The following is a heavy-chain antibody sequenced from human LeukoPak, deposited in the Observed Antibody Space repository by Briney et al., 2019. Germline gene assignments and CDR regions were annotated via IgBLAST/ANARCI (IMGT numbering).Heavy chain of an antibody. D-gene: IGHD5-24*01. CDR2: INPTDDST. Sequence: GASVKVSCKASAYIFTHNYIHWVRHAPGQGLEWMGFINPTDDSTNYAQKFRGRITVSRDTSTSTIYMELTSLRSEDTAMYYCAREGDGYKKFDYWAQGVLVTVSS. CDR1: AYIFTHNY. V-gene: IGHV1-46*01. CDR3: AREGDGYKKFDY. J-gene: IGHJ4*02.